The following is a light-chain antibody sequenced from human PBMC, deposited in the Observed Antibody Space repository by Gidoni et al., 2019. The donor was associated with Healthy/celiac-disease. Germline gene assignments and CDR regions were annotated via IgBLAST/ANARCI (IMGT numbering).Light chain of an antibody. V-gene: IGLV3-1*01. J-gene: IGLJ2*01. CDR1: KLGDKY. CDR2: KDS. Sequence: SYELTQPLSVSVSPGQTASITCSGDKLGDKYACWYQQKPGQSPVLVIYKDSKRPSGIPARFTGSNSGNTATLTISGTQAMDEADYYCQAWDSSTYVVFGGGTKLTVL. CDR3: QAWDSSTYVV.